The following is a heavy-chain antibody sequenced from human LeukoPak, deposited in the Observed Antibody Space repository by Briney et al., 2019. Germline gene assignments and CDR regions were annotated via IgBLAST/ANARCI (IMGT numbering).Heavy chain of an antibody. J-gene: IGHJ4*02. V-gene: IGHV4-39*07. CDR2: IYYSGST. D-gene: IGHD1-26*01. CDR3: ARARGATSYLFDY. Sequence: SETLSLTCTVSGGSIGSSSYYWGWIRQPPGKGLEWIGSIYYSGSTYYNPSLKSRVTISVDTSKNQFSLKLSSVTAADTAVYYCARARGATSYLFDYWGQGTLVTVSS. CDR1: GGSIGSSSYY.